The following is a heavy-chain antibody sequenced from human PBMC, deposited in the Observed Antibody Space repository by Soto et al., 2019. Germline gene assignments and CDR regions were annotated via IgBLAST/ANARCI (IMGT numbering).Heavy chain of an antibody. CDR1: SGSISSSNW. CDR2: IYHSGST. Sequence: SSETLSLTCAVSSGSISSSNWWSWFRQPPGKGLEWIGEIYHSGSTNYNPSLKSRVTISVDKSKNQFSLKLSSVTAADTAVYYCARESHNMVRGVIITWFDPWGQGTLVTVSS. V-gene: IGHV4-4*02. J-gene: IGHJ5*02. CDR3: ARESHNMVRGVIITWFDP. D-gene: IGHD3-10*01.